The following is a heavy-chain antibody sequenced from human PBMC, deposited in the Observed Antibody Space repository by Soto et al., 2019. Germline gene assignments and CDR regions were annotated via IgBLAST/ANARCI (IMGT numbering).Heavy chain of an antibody. D-gene: IGHD1-1*01. Sequence: GGSLRLSCAASGFTFSSYWMSWVRQAPGKGLEWVANIKQDGSEKYYVDSVKGRFTISRDNAKNSLYLQMNSLRAEDTAVYYCAATGTTDAFDIWGQGTMVTVSS. CDR3: AATGTTDAFDI. V-gene: IGHV3-7*01. J-gene: IGHJ3*02. CDR2: IKQDGSEK. CDR1: GFTFSSYW.